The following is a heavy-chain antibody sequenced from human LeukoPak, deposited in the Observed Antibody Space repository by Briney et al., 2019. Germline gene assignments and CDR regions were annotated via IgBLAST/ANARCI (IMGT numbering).Heavy chain of an antibody. J-gene: IGHJ4*02. V-gene: IGHV3-23*01. D-gene: IGHD6-19*01. CDR1: GFTFSSYA. Sequence: RSLRLSCAASGFTFSSYAMSWVRQAPGKGLEWVSAISGGGGSTYYADSVKGRFTISRDNSKNTLYLQMNSLRAEDTAVYYCAKAVAGVFDYWGQGTLVTVSS. CDR3: AKAVAGVFDY. CDR2: ISGGGGST.